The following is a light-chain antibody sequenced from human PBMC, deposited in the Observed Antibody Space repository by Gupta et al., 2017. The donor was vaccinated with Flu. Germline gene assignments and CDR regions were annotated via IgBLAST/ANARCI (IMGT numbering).Light chain of an antibody. J-gene: IGLJ2*01. CDR3: GKRDATISAEV. CDR1: SSNIGNND. V-gene: IGLV1-51*02. Sequence: QSALTQPPSVSAAPRQRVTISCSGSSSNIGNNDLSWYQQLPGTDPNLFIYENNKRPSGMLDRCFCGKAGRYAARGTIAVQTEEEADDYCGKRDATISAEVFGGGTKLTVL. CDR2: ENN.